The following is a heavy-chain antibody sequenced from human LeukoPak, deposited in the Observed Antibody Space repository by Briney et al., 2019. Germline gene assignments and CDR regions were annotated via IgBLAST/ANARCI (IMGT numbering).Heavy chain of an antibody. J-gene: IGHJ6*02. CDR2: MNPNSGNT. CDR3: ARGFERSLYDYGMDV. D-gene: IGHD1-1*01. Sequence: ASVTVSCKASGYTFTSYDINWVRQATGQGLEWMGWMNPNSGNTGYAQKFQGRVTMTRNTSISTAYMELSSLRSEDTAVYYCARGFERSLYDYGMDVWGQGTTVTVSS. V-gene: IGHV1-8*01. CDR1: GYTFTSYD.